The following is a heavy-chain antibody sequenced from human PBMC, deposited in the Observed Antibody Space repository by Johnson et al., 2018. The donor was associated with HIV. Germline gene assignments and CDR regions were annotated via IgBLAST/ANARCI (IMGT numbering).Heavy chain of an antibody. CDR1: GFTVSSNY. CDR3: ARVPRDYNSDYFRHDAFDI. Sequence: EQLVESGGGLIQPGGSLRLSCAASGFTVSSNYMSWVRQAPGKGLEWVSVIYSGGSTYYADSVKGRFTISRDNSKNTLYLQMNSLRAEDTAVYYCARVPRDYNSDYFRHDAFDIWGQGTMVTVSS. CDR2: IYSGGST. V-gene: IGHV3-53*01. J-gene: IGHJ3*02. D-gene: IGHD3-22*01.